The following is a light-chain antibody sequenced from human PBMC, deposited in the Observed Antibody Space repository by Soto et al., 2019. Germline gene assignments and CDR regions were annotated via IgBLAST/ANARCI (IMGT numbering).Light chain of an antibody. CDR2: KAS. CDR1: QSISSW. V-gene: IGKV1-5*03. Sequence: DIQMTQSPSTLSASVGDRVTITCRASQSISSWLAWYQQKPGRATKLLIYKASTLESGVPSTFSGSGSGADFTLSISTLQPDDFATYYCQQYDSFPRTFGQGTKVEIK. CDR3: QQYDSFPRT. J-gene: IGKJ1*01.